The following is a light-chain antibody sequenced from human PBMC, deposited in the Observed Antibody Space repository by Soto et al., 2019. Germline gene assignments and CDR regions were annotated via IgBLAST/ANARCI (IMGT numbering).Light chain of an antibody. CDR2: EVN. Sequence: SALTQPASVSGSPGQSLTISCTGTSSDVGGYNYISWYQQHPGKVPKLLIYEVNNRPSGVSNRVYGSKSGNTASLTISGLQAEDEADYYCSSFTTSSTRIFGGGTKLTVL. CDR3: SSFTTSSTRI. V-gene: IGLV2-14*01. J-gene: IGLJ2*01. CDR1: SSDVGGYNY.